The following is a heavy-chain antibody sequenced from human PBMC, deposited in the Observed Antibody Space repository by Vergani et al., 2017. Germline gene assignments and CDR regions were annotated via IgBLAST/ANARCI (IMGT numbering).Heavy chain of an antibody. Sequence: EVQLVESGGGLIQPGGSLRLSCAASGFTVSSNYMSWVRQAPGKGLEWVSVIYSGGSTYYADSVKGRFTISRDNSKNTLYLQMNSLRAEDTAVYYCARFLGAYCGGDCYSEYWGQGTLVTVSS. CDR3: ARFLGAYCGGDCYSEY. D-gene: IGHD2-21*01. J-gene: IGHJ4*02. CDR2: IYSGGST. CDR1: GFTVSSNY. V-gene: IGHV3-53*01.